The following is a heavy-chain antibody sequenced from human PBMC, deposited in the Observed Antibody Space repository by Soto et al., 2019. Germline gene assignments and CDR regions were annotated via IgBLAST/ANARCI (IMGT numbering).Heavy chain of an antibody. CDR1: GYTFTSYA. CDR3: ARDEKIRDIVVVPSANWFDP. CDR2: INAGNGNT. D-gene: IGHD2-2*01. Sequence: ASVKVSCKASGYTFTSYAMHWVRQAPGQRLEWMGWINAGNGNTKYSQKFQGRVTITRDTSASTAYMELSSLRSEDTAVYYCARDEKIRDIVVVPSANWFDPWGQETLVTVSS. V-gene: IGHV1-3*01. J-gene: IGHJ5*02.